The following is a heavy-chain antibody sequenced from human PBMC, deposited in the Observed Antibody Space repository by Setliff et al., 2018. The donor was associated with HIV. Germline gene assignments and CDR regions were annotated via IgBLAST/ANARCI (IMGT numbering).Heavy chain of an antibody. CDR2: IIPLFGTA. CDR3: ARAPAHEHATGWYSSSNRFDP. V-gene: IGHV1-69*13. J-gene: IGHJ5*02. CDR1: GGTFSGHA. D-gene: IGHD1-26*01. Sequence: SVKVSCKAAGGTFSGHAINWVRQAPGQGLEWMGEIIPLFGTAHYAQRFQGRVTITADHSTSTAYMELSRLKSADTAGYFCARAPAHEHATGWYSSSNRFDPWGQGTLVTVSS.